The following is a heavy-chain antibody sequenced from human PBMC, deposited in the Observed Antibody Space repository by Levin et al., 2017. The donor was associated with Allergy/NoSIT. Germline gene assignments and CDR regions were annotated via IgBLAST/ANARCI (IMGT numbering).Heavy chain of an antibody. V-gene: IGHV3-72*01. CDR3: ASSRYSYGCFDY. D-gene: IGHD5-18*01. CDR2: TRNKANSYTT. CDR1: GFTFSDHY. J-gene: IGHJ4*02. Sequence: GGSLRLSCAASGFTFSDHYMDWVRQAPGKGLEWVGRTRNKANSYTTEYAASVKGRFTISRDDSKNSLYLQMNSLKTEDTAVYYCASSRYSYGCFDYWGQGTLVTVSS.